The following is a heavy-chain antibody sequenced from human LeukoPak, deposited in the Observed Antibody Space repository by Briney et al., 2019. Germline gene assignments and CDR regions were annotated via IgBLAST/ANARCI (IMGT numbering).Heavy chain of an antibody. Sequence: GGSLRLSCAASGFTFSSYGMSWVRQAPGKGLEWVSDISGSGGSTYYADSVKGRFTISRDNSKNTLYLQMNSLRAEDTAVYYCAKAPKDWFDPWGQGTLVTVSS. CDR2: ISGSGGST. CDR1: GFTFSSYG. J-gene: IGHJ5*02. CDR3: AKAPKDWFDP. V-gene: IGHV3-23*01.